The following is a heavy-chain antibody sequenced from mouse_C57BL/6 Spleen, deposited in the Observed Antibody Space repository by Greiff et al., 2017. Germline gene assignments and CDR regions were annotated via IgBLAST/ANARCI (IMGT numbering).Heavy chain of an antibody. CDR1: GYSFTDYN. CDR3: ARMDYYGSSFFAY. Sequence: VHVKQSGPELVKPGASVKISCKASGYSFTDYNMNWVKQSNGKSLEWIGVINPNYGTTSYNQKFKGKATLTVDQSSSTAYMQLNSLTSEDSAVXYRARMDYYGSSFFAYWGQGTLVTVSA. CDR2: INPNYGTT. J-gene: IGHJ3*01. D-gene: IGHD1-1*01. V-gene: IGHV1-39*01.